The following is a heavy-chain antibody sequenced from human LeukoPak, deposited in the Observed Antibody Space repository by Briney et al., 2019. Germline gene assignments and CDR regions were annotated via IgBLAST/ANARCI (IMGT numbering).Heavy chain of an antibody. CDR2: ISAYNGNT. Sequence: SVKVSCKASGYTFTSYGISWVRQAPGQGLEWMGWISAYNGNTNYAQKLQGRVTMTTDTSTSTAYMELRSLRSDDTAVYCCARGPNKLSSGWYDYWGQGTLVTVSS. CDR3: ARGPNKLSSGWYDY. CDR1: GYTFTSYG. V-gene: IGHV1-18*01. J-gene: IGHJ4*02. D-gene: IGHD6-19*01.